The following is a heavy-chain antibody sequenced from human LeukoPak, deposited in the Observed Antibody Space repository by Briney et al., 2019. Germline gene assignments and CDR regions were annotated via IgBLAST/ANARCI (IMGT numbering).Heavy chain of an antibody. J-gene: IGHJ4*02. Sequence: GGSPRLSCAASGFTFSSYSMNWVRQAPGKGLEWVSSISSSSSYIYYADSVKGRFTISRDNAKNSLYLQMNSLRAEDTAVYYCARDHFSTLDTAMVIWGQGTLVTVSS. CDR3: ARDHFSTLDTAMVI. D-gene: IGHD5-18*01. CDR2: ISSSSSYI. CDR1: GFTFSSYS. V-gene: IGHV3-21*01.